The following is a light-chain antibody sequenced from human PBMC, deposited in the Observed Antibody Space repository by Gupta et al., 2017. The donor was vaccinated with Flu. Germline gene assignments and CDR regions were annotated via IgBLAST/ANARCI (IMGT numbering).Light chain of an antibody. CDR3: MQALQTPWT. CDR1: QSLLHSNGYNY. CDR2: LGS. V-gene: IGKV2-28*01. Sequence: DIVMTQSPLSLPVTPGEPASISCRSSQSLLHSNGYNYLDWYLQKPGQSPQLLIYLGSNRAPGVPDRCSGSGSGTDFTLKISRGEAEDVGGYYCMQALQTPWTFGQGTKVEIK. J-gene: IGKJ1*01.